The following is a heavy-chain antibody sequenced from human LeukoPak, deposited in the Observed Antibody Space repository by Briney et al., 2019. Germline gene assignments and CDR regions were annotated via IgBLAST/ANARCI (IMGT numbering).Heavy chain of an antibody. D-gene: IGHD6-13*01. J-gene: IGHJ4*02. CDR2: IYYSGST. CDR3: ARGVRRQHHDY. CDR1: GGSISSSSYY. V-gene: IGHV4-39*07. Sequence: SETLSLTCTVSGGSISSSSYYWGWIRQPPGKGLEWIGSIYYSGSTYYNPSLKSRVTISVDTSKNQFSLKLSSVTAADTAVYYCARGVRRQHHDYWGQGTLVTVSS.